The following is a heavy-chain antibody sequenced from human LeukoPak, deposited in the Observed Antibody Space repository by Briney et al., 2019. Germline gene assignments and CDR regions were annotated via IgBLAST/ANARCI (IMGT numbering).Heavy chain of an antibody. CDR2: INPNSGGT. CDR1: GYTFTGYY. CDR3: AIPYSSSWYVYFQH. Sequence: ASVKVSCKASGYTFTGYYMHWVRQAPGQGLEWMGWINPNSGGTNYAQKFQGRVTMTRDTSISTAYIELSRLRSDDTAVYYCAIPYSSSWYVYFQHWGQGTLVTVSS. V-gene: IGHV1-2*02. D-gene: IGHD6-13*01. J-gene: IGHJ1*01.